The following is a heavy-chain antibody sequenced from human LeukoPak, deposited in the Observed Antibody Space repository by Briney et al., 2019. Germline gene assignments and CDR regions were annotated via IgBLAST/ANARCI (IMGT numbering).Heavy chain of an antibody. D-gene: IGHD5-12*01. V-gene: IGHV4-38-2*02. CDR2: ISHSGTT. J-gene: IGHJ4*02. Sequence: KPSETLSLTCTVSGDSISSGSHWGWLGQSPEKGLEWIGCISHSGTTYYNPSLKSRVTISVDTSKKQFSLNLHSVTAADTAVYYCASHSGGYAYWGQGTLVTVSS. CDR3: ASHSGGYAY. CDR1: GDSISSGSH.